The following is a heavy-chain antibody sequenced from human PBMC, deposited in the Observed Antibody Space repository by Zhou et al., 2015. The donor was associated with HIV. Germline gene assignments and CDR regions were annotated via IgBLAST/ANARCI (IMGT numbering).Heavy chain of an antibody. V-gene: IGHV1-69*06. Sequence: QVQLVQSGAEVKKPGSSVKVSCRASGGTFSTYGISWVRQAPGQGLEWMGGIIPILGTTKYAQKFQGRVTITADRSTSTAYMDLRSLRLEDTAVYYCARDVPSYYYDSSGHQIMAVYWGQGTPVIVSS. CDR1: GGTFSTYG. J-gene: IGHJ4*02. CDR2: IIPILGTT. D-gene: IGHD3-22*01. CDR3: ARDVPSYYYDSSGHQIMAVY.